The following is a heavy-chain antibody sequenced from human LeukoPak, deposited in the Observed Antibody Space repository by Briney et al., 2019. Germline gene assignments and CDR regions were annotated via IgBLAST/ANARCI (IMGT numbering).Heavy chain of an antibody. Sequence: GESLKISCKGSGYSFTTYWIAWVRQMPGKGLEWMGIIYPGDSDTKYSPSFQGQVTISAGRPISTAYLQLNSLRASDTAMYYCARLGGTYYVAYWGQGTLVTVSS. CDR3: ARLGGTYYVAY. CDR1: GYSFTTYW. V-gene: IGHV5-51*04. D-gene: IGHD1-26*01. J-gene: IGHJ4*02. CDR2: IYPGDSDT.